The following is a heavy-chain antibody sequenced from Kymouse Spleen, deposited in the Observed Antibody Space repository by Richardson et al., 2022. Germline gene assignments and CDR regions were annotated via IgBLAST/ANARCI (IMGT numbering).Heavy chain of an antibody. D-gene: IGHD6-13*01. J-gene: IGHJ6*02. CDR1: GFTFSSYG. Sequence: QVQLVESGGGVVQPGRSLRLSCAASGFTFSSYGMHWVRQAPGKGLEWVAVIWYDGSNKYYADSVKGRFTISRDNSKNTLYLQMNSLRAEDTAVYYCARDGGAAAAPYYYYGMDVWGQGTTVTVSS. CDR2: IWYDGSNK. CDR3: ARDGGAAAAPYYYYGMDV. V-gene: IGHV3-33*01.